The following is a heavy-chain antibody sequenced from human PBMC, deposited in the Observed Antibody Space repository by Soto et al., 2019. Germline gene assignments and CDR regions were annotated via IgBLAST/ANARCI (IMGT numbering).Heavy chain of an antibody. CDR1: GGSISSGGYY. CDR2: IYYSGST. CDR3: AGADEAELDY. J-gene: IGHJ4*02. Sequence: QVQLQESGPGLVKPSQTLSLTCTVSGGSISSGGYYWSWIRQHPGKGMEWIGYIYYSGSTYYNPTLKSRITISVDTSKNQGSLKLSSVTAADTAVYYCAGADEAELDYWGQGTLVTVSS. D-gene: IGHD1-7*01. V-gene: IGHV4-31*03.